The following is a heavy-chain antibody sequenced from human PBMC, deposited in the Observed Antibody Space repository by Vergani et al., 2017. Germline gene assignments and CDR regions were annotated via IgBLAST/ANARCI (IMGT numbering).Heavy chain of an antibody. V-gene: IGHV3-11*01. Sequence: QVQLVESGGGLVKPGGSLRLSCAASGFIFSDYYMSWIRQAPGKGLEWVSYISSSGSTIYYADSVKGRFTISRDNSKNTLYLQMNSLRAEDTAVYYCATFDSGYYYYYGMDVWGQGTTVTVSS. CDR1: GFIFSDYY. CDR3: ATFDSGYYYYYGMDV. D-gene: IGHD1-26*01. J-gene: IGHJ6*02. CDR2: ISSSGSTI.